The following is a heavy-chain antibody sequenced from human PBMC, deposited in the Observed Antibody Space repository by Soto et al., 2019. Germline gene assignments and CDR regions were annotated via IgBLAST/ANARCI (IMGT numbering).Heavy chain of an antibody. Sequence: SETLSLTSDLSCGPITILTWGRWARQPPGKGLEWIGEIHHSGTTNYNPSLKSRVTISVDKSKNQLSLKLNSVTAADTAMFYCATQDFYTMGVWGRGTTVTVS. CDR3: ATQDFYTMGV. CDR2: IHHSGTT. J-gene: IGHJ6*02. CDR1: CGPITILTW. V-gene: IGHV4-4*02.